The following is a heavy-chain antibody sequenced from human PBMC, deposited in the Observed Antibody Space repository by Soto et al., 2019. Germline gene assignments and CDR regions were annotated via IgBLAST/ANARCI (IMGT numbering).Heavy chain of an antibody. J-gene: IGHJ5*02. CDR3: AREFRRDGYNLVVWFDP. V-gene: IGHV3-53*01. CDR2: IYSGGST. D-gene: IGHD2-8*02. Sequence: GGSLRLACAASGFTVSSNYMSCVRQSPGEGLEWVSVIYSGGSTYYADSVKGRFTISRDNFKNTLYLQMNSLRAEDTAVYYCAREFRRDGYNLVVWFDPWGQGTLVTVSS. CDR1: GFTVSSNY.